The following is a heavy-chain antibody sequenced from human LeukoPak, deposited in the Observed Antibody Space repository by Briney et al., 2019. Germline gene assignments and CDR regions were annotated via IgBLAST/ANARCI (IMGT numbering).Heavy chain of an antibody. J-gene: IGHJ4*02. CDR3: ASHSMALFQIDF. CDR2: IYRSETT. Sequence: PSETLSLTCTVSGASISTHFWTWIRQPAGKGLEWIGRIYRSETTNYNPSLKSRVSMSVDTSKNLISLRLSSVTAADTAVYCCASHSMALFQIDFWGQGTLVTVSS. CDR1: GASISTHF. D-gene: IGHD2/OR15-2a*01. V-gene: IGHV4-4*07.